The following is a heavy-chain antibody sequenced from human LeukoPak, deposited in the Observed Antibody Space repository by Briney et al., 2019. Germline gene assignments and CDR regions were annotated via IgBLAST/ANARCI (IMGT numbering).Heavy chain of an antibody. CDR2: INHGGTT. J-gene: IGHJ4*02. CDR3: AKGYCRGNSCYDDRGAFDY. V-gene: IGHV4-34*01. D-gene: IGHD2-2*01. CDR1: GGSFSNYY. Sequence: SETLSLTCAVYGGSFSNYYWSWIRQPPGKGLEWIGEINHGGTTKYNPSLKSRVTISVDTSKNQFSLKLSSVTAADTAVYYCAKGYCRGNSCYDDRGAFDYWGQGTLVTVSS.